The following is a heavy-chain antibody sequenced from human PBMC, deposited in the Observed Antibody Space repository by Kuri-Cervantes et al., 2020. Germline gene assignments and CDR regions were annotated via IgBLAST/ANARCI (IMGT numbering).Heavy chain of an antibody. V-gene: IGHV1-2*02. CDR3: ARGSFINSSTTEANDY. D-gene: IGHD6-6*01. J-gene: IGHJ4*02. CDR1: GYTFTDYY. CDR2: INPNNGGT. Sequence: ASVKVSCKASGYTFTDYYIHWVRQAPGQGLEWMGWINPNNGGTKYAQKFQGRVTLTRDTSISTAYMELSGLTSDDTAVYYCARGSFINSSTTEANDYWGRGTLVTVSS.